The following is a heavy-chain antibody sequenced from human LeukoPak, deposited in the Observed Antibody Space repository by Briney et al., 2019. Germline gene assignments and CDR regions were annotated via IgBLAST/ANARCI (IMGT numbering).Heavy chain of an antibody. CDR1: GGTFSSYA. CDR3: ARGAAWIQLCSYFDY. D-gene: IGHD5-18*01. V-gene: IGHV1-69*13. Sequence: SVKVSCKASGGTFSSYAISWVRQAPGQGLEWMGGIIPIFGTANYAQKFQGRVTITADESTSTAYMELSSLRSEDTAVYYCARGAAWIQLCSYFDYWGQGTLVTVSS. CDR2: IIPIFGTA. J-gene: IGHJ4*02.